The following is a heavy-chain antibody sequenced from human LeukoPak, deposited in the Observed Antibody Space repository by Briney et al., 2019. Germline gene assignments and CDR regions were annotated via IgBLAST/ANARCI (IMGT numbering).Heavy chain of an antibody. J-gene: IGHJ3*02. CDR1: GGSISSYY. D-gene: IGHD3-22*01. CDR3: ARTPPYYYDSSGYPDAFDI. CDR2: IYYSGST. Sequence: SSETLSLTCTVSGGSISSYYWSWIRQPPGKGLEWIGYIYYSGSTNYNPSLKSRVTISVDTSKNQFSLKLSSVTAADTAVYYCARTPPYYYDSSGYPDAFDIWGQGTMVTVSS. V-gene: IGHV4-59*01.